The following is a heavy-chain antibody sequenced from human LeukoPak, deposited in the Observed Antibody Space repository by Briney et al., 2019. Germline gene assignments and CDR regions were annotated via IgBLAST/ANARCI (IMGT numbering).Heavy chain of an antibody. CDR2: IFYSGST. V-gene: IGHV4-39*07. Sequence: SETLSLTCSVSGDSISSSSYYWGWVRQPPGKGLEWIGSIFYSGSTYYNPSLKSRVSISIDTSKNQFSLKLNSVTAADTAVYYCARVVAAAGNNWFDPWGQGTLVTVSS. CDR1: GDSISSSSYY. J-gene: IGHJ5*02. CDR3: ARVVAAAGNNWFDP. D-gene: IGHD6-13*01.